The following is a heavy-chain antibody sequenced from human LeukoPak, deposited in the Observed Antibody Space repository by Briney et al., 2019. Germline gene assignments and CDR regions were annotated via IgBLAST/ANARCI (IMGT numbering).Heavy chain of an antibody. CDR3: ARQEAVAGTLDY. CDR2: ISAYNGNT. CDR1: GYTFTSYG. V-gene: IGHV1-18*01. J-gene: IGHJ4*02. D-gene: IGHD6-13*01. Sequence: GSVKVSCKASGYTFTSYGISWVRQAPGQGLEWMGWISAYNGNTNYAQKLQGRVTMTTDTSTSTAYMELRSLRSDDTAVYYCARQEAVAGTLDYWGQGTLVTVSS.